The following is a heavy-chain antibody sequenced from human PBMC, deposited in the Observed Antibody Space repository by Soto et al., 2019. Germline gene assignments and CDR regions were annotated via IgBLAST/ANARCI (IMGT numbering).Heavy chain of an antibody. V-gene: IGHV3-23*01. D-gene: IGHD3-3*01. J-gene: IGHJ4*02. Sequence: GGSLRLSCAASGFTFSSYAMSWVRQAPGKGLEWVSAISGSGGSTYYADSVKGRFTISRDNSKNTLYLQMNSLRAEDTAVYYCAKMLYYDFWSGYPYFDYWGQGTLVTVSS. CDR3: AKMLYYDFWSGYPYFDY. CDR1: GFTFSSYA. CDR2: ISGSGGST.